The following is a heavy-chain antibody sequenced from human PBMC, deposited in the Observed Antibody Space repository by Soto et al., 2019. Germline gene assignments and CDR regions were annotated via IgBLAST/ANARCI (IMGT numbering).Heavy chain of an antibody. CDR3: ARSVEGHFDY. V-gene: IGHV3-48*02. J-gene: IGHJ4*02. D-gene: IGHD6-19*01. CDR1: GFTFSVYS. CDR2: ITSDTKTI. Sequence: EVQLVESGGDLVQRGGSLRLSCVASGFTFSVYSMTWVRQAPGKGLEWFAYITSDTKTIKYAESVKGRFTISRDNAKNSVYLQMHSLRDEDTAVYYCARSVEGHFDYWGQGTVVTVSS.